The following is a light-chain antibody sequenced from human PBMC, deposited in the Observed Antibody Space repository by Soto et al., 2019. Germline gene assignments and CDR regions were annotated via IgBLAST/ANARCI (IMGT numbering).Light chain of an antibody. CDR1: QSVRSH. Sequence: EVVVAQSPATLSVSPGERATLSCRASQSVRSHLAWYQQKPGQAPRLLIYGVSTRATGIPARFSGGGSGTEFTLTISSLQSEDIAVYYCQQYDNWPQVTFGQGTKVEIK. V-gene: IGKV3-15*01. CDR3: QQYDNWPQVT. CDR2: GVS. J-gene: IGKJ1*01.